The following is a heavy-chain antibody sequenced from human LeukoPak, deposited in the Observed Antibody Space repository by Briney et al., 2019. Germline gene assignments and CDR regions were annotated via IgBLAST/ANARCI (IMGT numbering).Heavy chain of an antibody. J-gene: IGHJ3*02. Sequence: GGSLRLSCAASGFTFSNAWMSWVRQAPGRGLEWVGRIKSKSDGETTDYAAPVKGKFTISRDDSRNTLYVQMNSLKTEDTAVYYCTTTRVVIIGSYRALDIWGQGTMVTVSS. CDR2: IKSKSDGETT. CDR3: TTTRVVIIGSYRALDI. CDR1: GFTFSNAW. V-gene: IGHV3-15*01. D-gene: IGHD3-22*01.